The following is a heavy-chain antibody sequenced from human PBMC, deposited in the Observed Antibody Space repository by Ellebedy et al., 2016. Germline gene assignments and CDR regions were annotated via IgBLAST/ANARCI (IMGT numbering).Heavy chain of an antibody. J-gene: IGHJ4*02. CDR2: INPNSSAT. CDR1: GYTFIGYY. CDR3: VSDVTASRDY. V-gene: IGHV1-2*02. D-gene: IGHD5-18*01. Sequence: ASVKVSCKTSGYTFIGYYMHWVRQAPGQGLEWMSWINPNSSATKSAQKFQGRVSMTRDTSISPAYMELTRLRSDDTAMYHCVSDVTASRDYWGQGTLVTVSS.